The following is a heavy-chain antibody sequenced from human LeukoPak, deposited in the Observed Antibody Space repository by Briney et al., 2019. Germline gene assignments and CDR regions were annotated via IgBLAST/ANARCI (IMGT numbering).Heavy chain of an antibody. CDR2: INHSGST. CDR1: GGSFSGYY. V-gene: IGHV4-34*01. J-gene: IGHJ4*02. CDR3: ARAWYYYDSSGSSPLSD. D-gene: IGHD3-22*01. Sequence: SETLSLACAVYGGSFSGYYWSWIRQPPGKGLEWIGEINHSGSTNYNPSLKSRVTISVDTSKNQFSLKLSSVTAADTAVYYCARAWYYYDSSGSSPLSDWGQGTLVTVSS.